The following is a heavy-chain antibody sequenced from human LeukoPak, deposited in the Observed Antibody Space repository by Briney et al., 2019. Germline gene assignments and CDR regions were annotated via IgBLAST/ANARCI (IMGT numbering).Heavy chain of an antibody. CDR1: GFTFSTYN. CDR3: ATSGNYYLKY. D-gene: IGHD1-26*01. V-gene: IGHV3-48*02. Sequence: GGSLRLSCAASGFTFSTYNMNWIRQAPGKGLEWVSHITSSSTNIYYADSVKGRFTISRDNAKNALSLQMNSLRDEDTAVYYCATSGNYYLKYWGQGTLVTVSS. J-gene: IGHJ4*02. CDR2: ITSSSTNI.